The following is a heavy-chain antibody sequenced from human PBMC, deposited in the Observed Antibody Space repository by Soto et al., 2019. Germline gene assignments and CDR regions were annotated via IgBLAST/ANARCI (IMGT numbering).Heavy chain of an antibody. CDR2: ISAYNGNT. CDR1: VYTFTSYG. D-gene: IGHD5-18*01. Sequence: ASVTVSCKASVYTFTSYGINWVRQAPGQGLEWMGWISAYNGNTNYTQKLQGRVTMTTDTSTSTAYMELRSLRSDDTAVYYCARERGVDTAMARKPMDVWGQGTTVTVSS. CDR3: ARERGVDTAMARKPMDV. J-gene: IGHJ6*02. V-gene: IGHV1-18*01.